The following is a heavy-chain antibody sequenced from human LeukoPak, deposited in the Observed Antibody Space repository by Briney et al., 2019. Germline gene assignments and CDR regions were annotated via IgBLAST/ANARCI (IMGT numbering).Heavy chain of an antibody. CDR3: ARDRSYVGFDY. J-gene: IGHJ4*02. V-gene: IGHV3-21*01. CDR1: EFPFTNYT. Sequence: PGGSLKLPFEASEFPFTNYTINWFRQAPGKGLEWVSSISTSSNIYYADSVKGRFTVSRDNAKNSVYLQTNSLRAEDTAVYYCARDRSYVGFDYWGQGTLVTVSS. D-gene: IGHD4-23*01. CDR2: ISTSSNI.